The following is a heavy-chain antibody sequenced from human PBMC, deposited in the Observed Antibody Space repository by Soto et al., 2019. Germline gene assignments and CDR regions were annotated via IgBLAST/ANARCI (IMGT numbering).Heavy chain of an antibody. J-gene: IGHJ4*01. CDR1: GDSVSSNSAG. V-gene: IGHV6-1*01. D-gene: IGHD3-16*01. CDR3: AIGEQYSMMIFDY. Sequence: SQTLSLTCAITGDSVSSNSAGWSCVRESPSRGLEWMGRTYYRSTCYYEYAVSVRGRITINPDSYKNQYCLPLISVTPEETAVYFCAIGEQYSMMIFDYWGQGTLVTV. CDR2: TYYRSTCYY.